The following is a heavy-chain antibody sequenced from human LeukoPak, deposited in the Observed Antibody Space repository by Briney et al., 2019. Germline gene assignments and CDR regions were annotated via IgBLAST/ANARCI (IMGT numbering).Heavy chain of an antibody. Sequence: PGGSLRLSCAASGFTFSSYGMHWVRQAPGKGLEWVAGIWYDGSNTYNADSVKGRFTISRDNSKNTLYLQMNSLRAEDTAVYYCARDATGSIFDYWGQGTLVTVSS. CDR2: IWYDGSNT. J-gene: IGHJ4*02. CDR1: GFTFSSYG. V-gene: IGHV3-33*01. CDR3: ARDATGSIFDY. D-gene: IGHD1-14*01.